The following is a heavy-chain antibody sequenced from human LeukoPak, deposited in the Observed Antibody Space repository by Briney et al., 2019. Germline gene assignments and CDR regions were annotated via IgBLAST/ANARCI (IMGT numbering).Heavy chain of an antibody. Sequence: GGSLRLSCAASGFTFSNYWMDWVRQAPGKGLEWVAKIKQDGSRKDYVDSVKGRFTISRDNAKNSLYLEMSSLTAEDTAVYYCAKGLTMVRVLGNFDYWGQGTLVTVSS. J-gene: IGHJ4*02. CDR2: IKQDGSRK. CDR3: AKGLTMVRVLGNFDY. D-gene: IGHD3-10*01. CDR1: GFTFSNYW. V-gene: IGHV3-7*03.